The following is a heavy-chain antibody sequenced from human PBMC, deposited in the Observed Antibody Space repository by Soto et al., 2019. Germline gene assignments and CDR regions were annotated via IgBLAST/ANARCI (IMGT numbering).Heavy chain of an antibody. CDR1: GYTFTSYG. D-gene: IGHD1-1*01. J-gene: IGHJ4*02. Sequence: ASVKVSCKASGYTFTSYGISWVRQAPGQGLEWMGWISAYNGNTNYAQKLQGRVTMTTDTSTSTAYMELRSLRSDDTAVYYCARDGTTGPPPKYYFDYWGQGTLVTVSS. V-gene: IGHV1-18*01. CDR3: ARDGTTGPPPKYYFDY. CDR2: ISAYNGNT.